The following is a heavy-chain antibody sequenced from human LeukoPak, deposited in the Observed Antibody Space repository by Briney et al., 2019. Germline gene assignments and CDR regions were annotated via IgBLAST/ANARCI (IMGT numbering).Heavy chain of an antibody. Sequence: SETLSLTCTVSGGSISSYYWSWIRQPPGKELEWIGYIYYSGSTTYNPSLRSRVTISVDTSKNQFSLRLSSVTAADTAVYYCAASARLILQESVYWGQGAQVTVSS. CDR1: GGSISSYY. J-gene: IGHJ4*02. D-gene: IGHD6-19*01. CDR3: AASARLILQESVY. CDR2: IYYSGST. V-gene: IGHV4-59*08.